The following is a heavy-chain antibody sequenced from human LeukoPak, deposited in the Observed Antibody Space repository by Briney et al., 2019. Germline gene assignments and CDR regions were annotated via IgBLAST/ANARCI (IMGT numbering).Heavy chain of an antibody. D-gene: IGHD1-1*01. J-gene: IGHJ4*02. Sequence: PSETLSLTCTVSGDSFRSSYCSWIRQPPGETLEWVGYIYYSGSANYNPSLKDRVSMSVDTSKNQLSLRLSSVTAADTAVYYCARERGGQRTGQFDQWGQGILVTVSS. CDR2: IYYSGSA. CDR1: GDSFRSSY. V-gene: IGHV4-59*01. CDR3: ARERGGQRTGQFDQ.